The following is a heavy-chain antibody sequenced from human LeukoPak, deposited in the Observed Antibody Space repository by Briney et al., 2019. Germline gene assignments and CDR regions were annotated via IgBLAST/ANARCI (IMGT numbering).Heavy chain of an antibody. CDR3: AKAPGGAVAY. J-gene: IGHJ4*02. Sequence: GGSLRLSCAASGFTFSSSAMSWVRQAPGKGLEWVSAINGGGGSTYCADSVKGRFAISRDNSKNTLYLQMNSLRAEDTAVYYCAKAPGGAVAYWGQGTLVTVSS. V-gene: IGHV3-23*01. CDR1: GFTFSSSA. D-gene: IGHD6-19*01. CDR2: INGGGGST.